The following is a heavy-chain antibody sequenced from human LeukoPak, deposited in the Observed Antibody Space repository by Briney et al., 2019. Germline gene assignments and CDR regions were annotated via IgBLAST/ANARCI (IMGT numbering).Heavy chain of an antibody. V-gene: IGHV4-38-2*02. CDR3: ARERGGYYDFWSGYYRDRYYFDY. CDR1: GYSINSAYY. J-gene: IGHJ4*02. CDR2: MYHSGST. Sequence: PSETLSLTCTVSGYSINSAYYWGWIRQPPGKGLEWIGSMYHSGSTYYNPSLQSRVTISVDTSKNQFSLKLSSVTAADTAVYYCARERGGYYDFWSGYYRDRYYFDYWGQGTLVTVSS. D-gene: IGHD3-3*01.